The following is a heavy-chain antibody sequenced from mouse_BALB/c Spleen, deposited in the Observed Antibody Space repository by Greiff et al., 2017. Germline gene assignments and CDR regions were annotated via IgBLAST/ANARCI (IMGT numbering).Heavy chain of an antibody. CDR2: IDPANGNT. CDR3: ARLRLRSMDY. V-gene: IGHV14-3*02. D-gene: IGHD1-2*01. J-gene: IGHJ4*01. CDR1: GFNIKDTY. Sequence: VQLQQSGAELVKPGASVKLSCTASGFNIKDTYMHWVKQRPEQGLEWIGRIDPANGNTKYDPKFQGKATITADTSSNTAYLQLSSLTSEDTAVYYCARLRLRSMDYWGQGTSVTVAA.